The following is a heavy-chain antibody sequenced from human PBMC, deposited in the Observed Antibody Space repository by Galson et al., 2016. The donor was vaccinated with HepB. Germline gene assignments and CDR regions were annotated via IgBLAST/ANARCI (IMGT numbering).Heavy chain of an antibody. CDR3: ARELGLRGIRMDV. CDR1: GGPFSGY. J-gene: IGHJ6*02. Sequence: ETLSLTCAVSGGPFSGYWSWLRQPPGKGLEWIGEINQSGTSTTYNPSLVPRVTISVDTYKNQFSLNLKSVTAADTAVYYCARELGLRGIRMDVWGQGTTVIVSS. CDR2: INQSGTST. D-gene: IGHD3-10*01. V-gene: IGHV4-34*01.